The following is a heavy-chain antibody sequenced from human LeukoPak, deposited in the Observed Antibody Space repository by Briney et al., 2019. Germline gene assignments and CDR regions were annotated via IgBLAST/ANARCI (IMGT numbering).Heavy chain of an antibody. CDR1: GFAFSFFA. Sequence: PGGSLRLSCEASGFAFSFFAMSWLRQAPGKGLEWVSTINANSGTRSYAASVRGRFTISRDNSKNTLYLQLNTLRADDTAVYYCAKPISGGLAVTADWCPPWGQGTLVVVSS. V-gene: IGHV3-23*01. CDR2: INANSGTR. D-gene: IGHD6-19*01. CDR3: AKPISGGLAVTADWCPP. J-gene: IGHJ5*02.